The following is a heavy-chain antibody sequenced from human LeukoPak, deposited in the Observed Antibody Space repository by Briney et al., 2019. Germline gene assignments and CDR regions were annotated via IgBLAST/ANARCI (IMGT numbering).Heavy chain of an antibody. D-gene: IGHD3-10*01. CDR2: ITSGDFV. Sequence: GGSLRLSCAASGFNFSAYSMNWVRQAPGKGLEWVSSITSGDFVYFADALKGRFTISRDNAKSSLYLEMDSLRADDTAVYYCARGGFNMVRGVIIPSNSYFYYMDIWGKGTTVTVSS. CDR1: GFNFSAYS. J-gene: IGHJ6*03. V-gene: IGHV3-69-1*01. CDR3: ARGGFNMVRGVIIPSNSYFYYMDI.